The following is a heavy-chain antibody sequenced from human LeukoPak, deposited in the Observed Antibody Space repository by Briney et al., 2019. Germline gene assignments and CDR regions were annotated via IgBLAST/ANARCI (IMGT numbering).Heavy chain of an antibody. Sequence: ASVKVSCKASGYTFTGYYMHWVRQAPGQGLEWMGWINPNSGGTNYAQKFQGRVTMTRDTSISTAYMELSRLRSDDTAVYYCARSPMTTLFPFDYWGQGTLVTVSS. CDR2: INPNSGGT. CDR1: GYTFTGYY. J-gene: IGHJ4*02. V-gene: IGHV1-2*02. CDR3: ARSPMTTLFPFDY. D-gene: IGHD4-11*01.